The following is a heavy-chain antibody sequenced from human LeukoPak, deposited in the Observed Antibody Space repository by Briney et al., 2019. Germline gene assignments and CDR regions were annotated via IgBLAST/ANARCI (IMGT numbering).Heavy chain of an antibody. CDR2: ISYDGSNK. Sequence: GGSLRLSCAASGFTFSSYGMHWVRQAPGKGLEWVAVISYDGSNKYYADSVKGRFTISRDNSKNTLYLQMNSLRAEDTAVYYCARRWWQQLVVTLFDYWGQGTLVTVSS. CDR1: GFTFSSYG. J-gene: IGHJ4*02. D-gene: IGHD6-13*01. V-gene: IGHV3-30*03. CDR3: ARRWWQQLVVTLFDY.